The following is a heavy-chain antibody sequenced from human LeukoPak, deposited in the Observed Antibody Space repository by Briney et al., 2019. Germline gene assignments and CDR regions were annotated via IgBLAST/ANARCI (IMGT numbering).Heavy chain of an antibody. Sequence: GGSLRLPCAASGFTFSSYGMHWVRQAPGKGLEWVAFIRDDGSNTYYADSVKGRFTISRDNSKNTLYLQMNSLRAEDTAVYYCAKDRSIKGPFDSWGQGTLVTVSS. V-gene: IGHV3-30*02. J-gene: IGHJ4*02. CDR2: IRDDGSNT. CDR1: GFTFSSYG. CDR3: AKDRSIKGPFDS.